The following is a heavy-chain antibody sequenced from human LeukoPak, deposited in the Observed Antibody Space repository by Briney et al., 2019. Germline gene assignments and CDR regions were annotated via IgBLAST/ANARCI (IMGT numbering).Heavy chain of an antibody. CDR2: INPNSGGT. Sequence: ASVKVSCKASGYTFTNYYIHWIRQAPAQGLEWMGWINPNSGGTNYAQKFQGRVTLTRDTSIITAYMELTRLRSDDTAVFYCAREAYNAFEVWGQGTMVTVSS. V-gene: IGHV1-2*02. J-gene: IGHJ3*01. D-gene: IGHD3-16*01. CDR3: AREAYNAFEV. CDR1: GYTFTNYY.